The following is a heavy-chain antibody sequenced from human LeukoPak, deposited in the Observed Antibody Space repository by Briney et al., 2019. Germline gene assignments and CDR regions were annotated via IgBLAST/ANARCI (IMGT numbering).Heavy chain of an antibody. J-gene: IGHJ4*02. V-gene: IGHV4-39*01. CDR2: IYYSGST. Sequence: PSETLSLTCTVSGGSISSNIYYWGCIRQPPGKGLEWIGDIYYSGSTYYNPSLKSRVTISVDTSKNQFSLKLSSVTTADTAVYYCARRGGYDFSYDYWGQGILVTVSS. D-gene: IGHD5-12*01. CDR1: GGSISSNIYY. CDR3: ARRGGYDFSYDY.